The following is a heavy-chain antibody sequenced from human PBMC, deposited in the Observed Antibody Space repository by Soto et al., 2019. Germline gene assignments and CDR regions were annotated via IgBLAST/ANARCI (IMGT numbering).Heavy chain of an antibody. CDR1: GFKFSDYW. CDR2: IKHDTSEA. CDR3: ARDGILFSGPYRPSRFDY. Sequence: PGGSLRLSCAASGFKFSDYWMSWVRQAPGKGLEWVGNIKHDTSEAHYADSVKGRFTITRDNIKNFLFLQMRDLRADDTASYYCARDGILFSGPYRPSRFDYWGLGALVTVSS. D-gene: IGHD3-16*02. V-gene: IGHV3-7*03. J-gene: IGHJ4*02.